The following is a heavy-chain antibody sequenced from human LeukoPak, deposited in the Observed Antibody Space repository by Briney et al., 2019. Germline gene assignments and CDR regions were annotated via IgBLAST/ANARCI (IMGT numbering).Heavy chain of an antibody. CDR2: INIRGGST. D-gene: IGHD2-15*01. CDR3: AKEGARGGRTGRNAFDI. J-gene: IGHJ3*02. CDR1: GLTLSRYA. V-gene: IGHV3-23*01. Sequence: PGRSLTLSCPPCGLTLSRYAMSEVRQAPAMGRDWVAAINIRGGSTHYAGSMKGRFTTSRDNSKNTLYLQMNSLRAEDTAVYYCAKEGARGGRTGRNAFDIWGQGTMVTVSS.